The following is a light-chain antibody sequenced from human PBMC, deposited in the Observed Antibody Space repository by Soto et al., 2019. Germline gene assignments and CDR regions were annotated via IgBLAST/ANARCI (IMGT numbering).Light chain of an antibody. J-gene: IGKJ2*01. CDR3: QQYNNYLMYT. Sequence: DIQMTQSPPTLSASVGDRVTITCRASQSISSWLAWYQQKPGKAPKLLIYDASTLESGVPSRFIGSGSGTEFTLTISSLQPDDFATYYCQQYNNYLMYTFGQGTKLEIK. CDR2: DAS. CDR1: QSISSW. V-gene: IGKV1-5*01.